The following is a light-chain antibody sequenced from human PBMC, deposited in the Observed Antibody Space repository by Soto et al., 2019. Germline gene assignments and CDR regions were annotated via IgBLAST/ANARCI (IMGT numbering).Light chain of an antibody. CDR1: QTFTRW. Sequence: DIEITQCPSTIYTYVGDRVTITCRASQTFTRWLAWYQQKPGKAPKLLIYDVSNLQSGVPSRFSGSGAGTEFTLTISSLQPDDFATYYCQQYNSYPLTFGGGTKVDIK. CDR2: DVS. J-gene: IGKJ4*01. CDR3: QQYNSYPLT. V-gene: IGKV1-5*01.